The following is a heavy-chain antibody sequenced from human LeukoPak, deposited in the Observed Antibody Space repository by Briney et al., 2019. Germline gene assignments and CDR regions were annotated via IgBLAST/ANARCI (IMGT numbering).Heavy chain of an antibody. J-gene: IGHJ5*02. V-gene: IGHV1-2*02. CDR2: INPNSGGT. CDR3: ARALPDIVVVPAAQSVVWFDP. D-gene: IGHD2-2*01. Sequence: ASVKVSCKASGYTFSGYYMHWVRQAPGQGLEWMGWINPNSGGTNYAQKFQGRVTMTRDTSISTAYMELSRLRSDDTAVYYCARALPDIVVVPAAQSVVWFDPWGQGTLVTVSS. CDR1: GYTFSGYY.